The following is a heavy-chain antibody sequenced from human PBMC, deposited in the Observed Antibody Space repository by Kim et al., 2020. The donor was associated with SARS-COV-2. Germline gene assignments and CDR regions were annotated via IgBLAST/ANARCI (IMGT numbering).Heavy chain of an antibody. D-gene: IGHD3-22*01. J-gene: IGHJ4*02. CDR2: IYYSGST. Sequence: SETLSLTCTVSGGSISSGDYYWSWIRQPPGKGLEWIGYIYYSGSTYYNPSLKSRVTISVDTSKNQFSLKLSSVTAADTAVYYCARDPEAGYYDSSGYSWGQGTLVTVSS. CDR1: GGSISSGDYY. V-gene: IGHV4-30-4*01. CDR3: ARDPEAGYYDSSGYS.